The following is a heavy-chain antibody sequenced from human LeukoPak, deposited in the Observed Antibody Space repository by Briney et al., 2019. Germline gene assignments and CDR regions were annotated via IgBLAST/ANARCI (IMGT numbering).Heavy chain of an antibody. CDR3: AKDSSANY. J-gene: IGHJ4*02. CDR1: GFTFITSW. D-gene: IGHD3-10*01. V-gene: IGHV3-7*04. CDR2: IKQDGSEK. Sequence: GGSLRLSCETSGFTFITSWMSWVRQAPGKGPECVANIKQDGSEKYYLDSVKGRFTISRDNAENSLYLQMNSLRAEDTAVYYCAKDSSANYWGQGTLVTVSS.